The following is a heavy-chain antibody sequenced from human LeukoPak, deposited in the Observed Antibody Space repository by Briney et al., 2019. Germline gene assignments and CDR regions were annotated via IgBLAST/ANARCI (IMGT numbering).Heavy chain of an antibody. Sequence: SETLSLTCTVSGGSISSYYWSWIRQPPGKGLEWVGHIYYLGSTNYNPSLKSRVTISIDTSKNYFSLKLNSVIAADTAVYYCARENPSGYYNRPIDYWGQGTLVTVSS. CDR2: IYYLGST. J-gene: IGHJ4*02. V-gene: IGHV4-59*01. D-gene: IGHD3-22*01. CDR3: ARENPSGYYNRPIDY. CDR1: GGSISSYY.